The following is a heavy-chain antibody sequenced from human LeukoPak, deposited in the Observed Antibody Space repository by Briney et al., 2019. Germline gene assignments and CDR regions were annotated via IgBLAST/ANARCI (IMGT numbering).Heavy chain of an antibody. CDR1: GGSISSSNW. D-gene: IGHD6-13*01. V-gene: IGHV4-4*02. Sequence: SGTLSLTCAVSGGSISSSNWWSWVRQPPGKGLEWIGEIYHSGSTNYNPSLKSRVTISVDKSKNQFSLKLSSVTAADTAVYYCARQGGQHLVQTPFDYWGQGTLVTVST. CDR3: ARQGGQHLVQTPFDY. J-gene: IGHJ4*02. CDR2: IYHSGST.